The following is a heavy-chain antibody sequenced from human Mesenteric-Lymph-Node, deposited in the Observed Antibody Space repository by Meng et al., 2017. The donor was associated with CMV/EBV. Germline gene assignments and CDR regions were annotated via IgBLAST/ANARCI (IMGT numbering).Heavy chain of an antibody. J-gene: IGHJ6*04. CDR3: ARERIDPKKYYGVDV. CDR1: GGSISSSSYY. D-gene: IGHD2-15*01. CDR2: IYYSGST. Sequence: SETLSLTCTVSGGSISSSSYYWGWIRQPPGKGLEWIGSIYYSGSTYYNPSLKSRVTISVDTSKNQFSLKLSSVTAADTAVYYCARERIDPKKYYGVDVWGKGTTVTSPQ. V-gene: IGHV4-39*07.